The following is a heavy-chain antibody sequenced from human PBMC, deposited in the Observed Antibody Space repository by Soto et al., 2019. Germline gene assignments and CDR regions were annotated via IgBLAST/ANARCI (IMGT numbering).Heavy chain of an antibody. CDR3: GSDRGYGHAPGPSS. V-gene: IGHV3-30*03. CDR1: GFTFSSYG. D-gene: IGHD3-10*01. Sequence: QAQLVESGGGVVQPGRSLRLSCAASGFTFSSYGRHWVRQAPGTGLEWVAVISYDGGLQHYADSVKGRFTISRDNSKNMDLLQTNSLKAGDTAVYSCGSDRGYGHAPGPSSWAQGTLVSVSS. CDR2: ISYDGGLQ. J-gene: IGHJ4*02.